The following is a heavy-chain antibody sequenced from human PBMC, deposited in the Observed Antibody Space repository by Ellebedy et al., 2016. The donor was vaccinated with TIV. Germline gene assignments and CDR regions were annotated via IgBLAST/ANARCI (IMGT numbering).Heavy chain of an antibody. Sequence: SVKVSCXASGGTFSSHAISWVRQAPGQGLEWMGGIIPIFGTANYAQKFQGRVTITADKSTSTAYMELSSLRSEDTAVYYCARGVGVVTYNPSYWYFDLWGRGTLVTVSS. CDR3: ARGVGVVTYNPSYWYFDL. V-gene: IGHV1-69*06. CDR2: IIPIFGTA. J-gene: IGHJ2*01. D-gene: IGHD4-23*01. CDR1: GGTFSSHA.